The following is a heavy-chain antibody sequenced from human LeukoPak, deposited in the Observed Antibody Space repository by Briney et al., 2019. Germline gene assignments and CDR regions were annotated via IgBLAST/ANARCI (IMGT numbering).Heavy chain of an antibody. J-gene: IGHJ4*02. Sequence: PGGSLRLSCAASGFTFSSYGMHWVRQAPGKGLEWVAFIRYDGSNKYYADSVRGRFTISRDNSNNTLYLQMNSLRAEDTAVYYCAKDRDSGWPRLGYFDYWGQGTLVTVSS. D-gene: IGHD6-19*01. CDR1: GFTFSSYG. CDR2: IRYDGSNK. CDR3: AKDRDSGWPRLGYFDY. V-gene: IGHV3-30*02.